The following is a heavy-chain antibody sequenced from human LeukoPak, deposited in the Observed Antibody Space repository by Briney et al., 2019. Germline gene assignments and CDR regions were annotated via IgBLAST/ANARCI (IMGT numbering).Heavy chain of an antibody. CDR1: GGAVSSDY. CDR3: ARDSLWFGEAYGMDV. D-gene: IGHD3-10*01. J-gene: IGHJ6*02. V-gene: IGHV4-59*02. CDR2: IHHSGST. Sequence: PSETLSLTCTLSGGAVSSDYWSWIRQPPGTRLEWIGYIHHSGSTYYNPSLESRVTMSVDTSKSLLSLKLTSVTAADTAVYYCARDSLWFGEAYGMDVWGQGTTVIVSS.